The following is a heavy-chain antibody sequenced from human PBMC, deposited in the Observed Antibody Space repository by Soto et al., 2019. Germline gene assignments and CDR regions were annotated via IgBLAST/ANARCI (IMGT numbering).Heavy chain of an antibody. V-gene: IGHV1-69*01. D-gene: IGHD2-2*01. J-gene: IGHJ6*02. CDR1: GGTLSSYA. CDR3: ARSQGSSTSLEIYYYYYYGMDV. Sequence: QVQLVQSGAEVKKPGSSVKVSCKASGGTLSSYAISWVRQAPGQGLEWMGGIIPIPGTANYAQKFQGRVTTTADESTSTAYMELSSLRSEDTAVYYCARSQGSSTSLEIYYYYYYGMDVWGQGTTVTVSS. CDR2: IIPIPGTA.